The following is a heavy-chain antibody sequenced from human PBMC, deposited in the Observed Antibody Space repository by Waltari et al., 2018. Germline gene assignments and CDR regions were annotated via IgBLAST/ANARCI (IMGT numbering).Heavy chain of an antibody. D-gene: IGHD1-1*01. CDR3: AREAYYNWNDPFSGYFDH. CDR1: GFTFNSYI. J-gene: IGHJ4*02. CDR2: ISHDGSNT. V-gene: IGHV3-30*09. Sequence: QVHLVESGGGVVQPGRSLRLSCAASGFTFNSYIIHWVRQAPGKGLEWVATISHDGSNTYYADSVKGQVAISRDNSKNALFLHIMSLTDEDTAMYYCAREAYYNWNDPFSGYFDHWGQGTLVTVSS.